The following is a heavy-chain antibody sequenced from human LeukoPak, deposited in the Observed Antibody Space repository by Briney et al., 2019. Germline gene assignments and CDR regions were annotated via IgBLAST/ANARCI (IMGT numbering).Heavy chain of an antibody. CDR3: ARVSYDSHAFYNYFDF. V-gene: IGHV4-38-2*01. D-gene: IGHD3-22*01. CDR2: LHYSGTT. CDR1: GYSISNGYY. J-gene: IGHJ4*02. Sequence: PSETLSLTCAVSGYSISNGYYWGWIRQPLGKGLEWIGSLHYSGTTFYNPSLESRVTISLDTSKNQIYLNLISVTAADTAVYYCARVSYDSHAFYNYFDFWGQGTLVTVSS.